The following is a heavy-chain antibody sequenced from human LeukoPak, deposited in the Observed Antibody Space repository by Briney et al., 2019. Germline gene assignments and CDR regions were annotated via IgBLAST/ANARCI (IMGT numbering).Heavy chain of an antibody. J-gene: IGHJ4*02. CDR1: GGTFSSYA. CDR3: ARDSGDGYNYLDY. Sequence: SVKVSCKASGGTFSSYAISWVRQAPGQGLDWMGGIIPIFGTANYAQKFQGRVTITADESTGTAYMELSSLRSEDTAVYYCARDSGDGYNYLDYWGQGTLVTVSS. CDR2: IIPIFGTA. D-gene: IGHD5-24*01. V-gene: IGHV1-69*01.